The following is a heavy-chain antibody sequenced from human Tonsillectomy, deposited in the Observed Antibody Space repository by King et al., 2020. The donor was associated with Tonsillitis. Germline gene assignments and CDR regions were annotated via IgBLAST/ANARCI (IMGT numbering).Heavy chain of an antibody. Sequence: VQLVESGGGLVQPGRSLRLSCAASGFTFDDYAMHWVRQAPGKGLEWVSGISWNSGSIGYADSVKGRFTISRDNAKNSLYLQMNSLRAEDTALYYCAKDSRIAARPCDFDYWGQGTLVTVSS. J-gene: IGHJ4*02. CDR3: AKDSRIAARPCDFDY. CDR1: GFTFDDYA. D-gene: IGHD6-6*01. CDR2: ISWNSGSI. V-gene: IGHV3-9*01.